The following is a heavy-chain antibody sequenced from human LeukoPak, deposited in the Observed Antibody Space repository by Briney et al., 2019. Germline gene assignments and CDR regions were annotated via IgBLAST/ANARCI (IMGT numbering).Heavy chain of an antibody. D-gene: IGHD4-23*01. V-gene: IGHV1-8*01. J-gene: IGHJ4*02. CDR1: GYTFTSYD. CDR2: MIPNSGNT. Sequence: ASVKVSCKASGYTFTSYDINWVRQAPGQGLEWMGWMIPNSGNTDYAQKFQGRVTMTRNTSISTAYMELSSLRSEDTAVYYCARVGGSYYFDYWGQGTLVTVSS. CDR3: ARVGGSYYFDY.